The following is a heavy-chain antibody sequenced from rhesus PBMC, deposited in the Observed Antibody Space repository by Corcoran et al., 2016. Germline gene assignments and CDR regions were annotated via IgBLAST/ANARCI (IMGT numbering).Heavy chain of an antibody. J-gene: IGHJ4*01. Sequence: EVQLVESGGGLVQPGGSLRLSCAASGFTFRSYGMSWVRQAPGKGLEWVSSICSAMSYIYYADSVKGRCTISRDNAKNSRSRQMNSLRAEDTAVYYCTSRKKSYFDYWGQGVLVTVAS. CDR2: ICSAMSYI. CDR3: TSRKKSYFDY. CDR1: GFTFRSYG. V-gene: IGHV3S16*01.